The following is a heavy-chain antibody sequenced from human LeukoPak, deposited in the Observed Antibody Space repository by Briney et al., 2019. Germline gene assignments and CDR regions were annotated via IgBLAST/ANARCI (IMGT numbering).Heavy chain of an antibody. CDR3: ARGPDCSGGSCYSWFDP. V-gene: IGHV4-38-2*01. J-gene: IGHJ5*02. Sequence: PSETLSLTCAVSGYSISSGYYWGWIRQPPGKGLEWIGSIYHSGSTYYNPSLKSRVTISVDTSKNQFSLKLSSVTAADKAVYYCARGPDCSGGSCYSWFDPWGQGTLVTVPS. CDR1: GYSISSGYY. D-gene: IGHD2-15*01. CDR2: IYHSGST.